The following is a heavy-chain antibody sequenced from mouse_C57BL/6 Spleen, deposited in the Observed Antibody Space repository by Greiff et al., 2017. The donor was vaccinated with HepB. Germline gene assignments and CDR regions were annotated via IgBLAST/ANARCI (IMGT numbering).Heavy chain of an antibody. CDR2: IDPETGGT. Sequence: QVQLQQSGAELVRPGASVTLSCKASGYTFTDYEMHWVKQTPVHGLEWIGAIDPETGGTAYNQKFKGKAILTADKSSSTAYMELRSLTSEDSAVYYCTRRDYYYGSSLFDYWGQGTTLTVSS. CDR3: TRRDYYYGSSLFDY. CDR1: GYTFTDYE. J-gene: IGHJ2*01. D-gene: IGHD1-1*01. V-gene: IGHV1-15*01.